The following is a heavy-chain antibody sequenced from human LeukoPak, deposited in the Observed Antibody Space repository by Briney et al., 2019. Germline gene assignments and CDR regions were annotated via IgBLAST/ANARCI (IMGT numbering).Heavy chain of an antibody. CDR3: AKEEYYYDSSGYPTPLDY. CDR1: GFTFSSYA. Sequence: PGGSLRLSCAASGFTFSSYAMSWVRQAPGKGLEWVSAISGSGGSTYYADSVKGRFTISRDNSKNTLYLQMNSLRAEDTAVYYCAKEEYYYDSSGYPTPLDYWGQGTLVTVSA. V-gene: IGHV3-23*01. D-gene: IGHD3-22*01. J-gene: IGHJ4*02. CDR2: ISGSGGST.